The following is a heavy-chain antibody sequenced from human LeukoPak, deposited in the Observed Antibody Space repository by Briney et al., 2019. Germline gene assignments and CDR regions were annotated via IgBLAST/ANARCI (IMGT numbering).Heavy chain of an antibody. CDR3: AKAPVGYCSGGSCYWDY. Sequence: PGGSLRLSCAASGFTFSSYGMHRVRQAPGKGLEWVAFIRYDGSNKYYADSVKGRFTISRDNSKNTLYLQMNSLRAEDTAVYYCAKAPVGYCSGGSCYWDYWGQGTLVTVSS. J-gene: IGHJ4*02. CDR1: GFTFSSYG. CDR2: IRYDGSNK. D-gene: IGHD2-15*01. V-gene: IGHV3-30*02.